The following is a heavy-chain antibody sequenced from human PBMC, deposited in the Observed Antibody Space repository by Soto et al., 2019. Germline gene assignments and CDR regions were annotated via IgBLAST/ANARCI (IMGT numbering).Heavy chain of an antibody. D-gene: IGHD4-17*01. CDR2: IIPIFGTA. Sequence: QVQLVQSGAEVKKPGSSVKVSCKASGGTFSSYAISWVRQAPGQGLEWMGGIIPIFGTANYAQKFQGRVTITADESTSTAYMELSSLRSEDTAVYYCARDVALYGATPGRYYGMAVWGQGTTVTVS. J-gene: IGHJ6*02. CDR1: GGTFSSYA. V-gene: IGHV1-69*01. CDR3: ARDVALYGATPGRYYGMAV.